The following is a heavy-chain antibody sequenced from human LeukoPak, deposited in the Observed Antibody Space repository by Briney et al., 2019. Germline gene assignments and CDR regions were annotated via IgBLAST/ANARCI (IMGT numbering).Heavy chain of an antibody. CDR2: IYYSGST. CDR1: GGSISSSSYY. Sequence: SETLSLTCTISGGSISSSSYYWGCIRQPPGKGLECIGSIYYSGSTYYNPSLKSRVTISVDTSKNQFSLKLSSVTAADTAVYYCARLSYHRGYSYGYSIWGQGTLVTVSS. J-gene: IGHJ4*02. CDR3: ARLSYHRGYSYGYSI. V-gene: IGHV4-39*01. D-gene: IGHD5-18*01.